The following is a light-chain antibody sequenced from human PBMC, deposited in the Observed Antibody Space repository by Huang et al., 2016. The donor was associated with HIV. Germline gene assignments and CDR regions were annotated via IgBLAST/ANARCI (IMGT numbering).Light chain of an antibody. Sequence: DIVMTQSPLSLAVTPGEPASFSCGSTQTLLHSDGYNYLDWYLQKPGQAPQLLIYLGSNRAAGVPDRFSGSGSGTDFTLKISRVEAEDVGVYYCMQALQTPWTFGQGTRLEIK. CDR3: MQALQTPWT. CDR2: LGS. V-gene: IGKV2-28*01. J-gene: IGKJ5*01. CDR1: QTLLHSDGYNY.